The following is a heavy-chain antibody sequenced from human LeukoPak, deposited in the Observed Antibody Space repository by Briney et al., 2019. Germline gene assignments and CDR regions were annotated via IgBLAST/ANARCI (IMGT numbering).Heavy chain of an antibody. CDR2: ISSSSSTI. J-gene: IGHJ4*02. V-gene: IGHV3-48*01. D-gene: IGHD3-9*01. Sequence: GGSLRLSCAASGFTFSSYSMNWVRQAPGKGLEWVAHISSSSSTIYYADSVKGRFTISRDNAKNSLYLQMNSLRAEDTAVYYCARGQEDDILTGPFDYWGQGTLVTVSS. CDR1: GFTFSSYS. CDR3: ARGQEDDILTGPFDY.